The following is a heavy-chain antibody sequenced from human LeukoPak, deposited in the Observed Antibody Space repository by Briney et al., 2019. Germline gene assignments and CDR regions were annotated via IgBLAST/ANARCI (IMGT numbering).Heavy chain of an antibody. J-gene: IGHJ3*02. CDR1: GGSFSGYY. V-gene: IGHV4-34*01. Sequence: PSETLSLTCAVYGGSFSGYYWSWIRQPPGKGLEWIGEINHSGSTNYNPSLKSRVTISVDTSKNQFSLKLSSVTAADTAVYYCASGGGFYGSGSLDAFDIWGQGTMVTVSS. D-gene: IGHD3-10*01. CDR2: INHSGST. CDR3: ASGGGFYGSGSLDAFDI.